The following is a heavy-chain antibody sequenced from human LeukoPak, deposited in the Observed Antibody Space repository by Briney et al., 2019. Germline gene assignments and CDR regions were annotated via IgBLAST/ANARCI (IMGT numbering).Heavy chain of an antibody. D-gene: IGHD3-22*01. V-gene: IGHV5-51*01. CDR3: ARSRNAYYDSMGLDY. J-gene: IGHJ4*02. Sequence: GESLKISCKGSGYSFTSYWIGWVRPMPGKGLEWMGIIYPGDSDTRYSPSFQGQVTISADKSISTAYLQWSSLKASDTAMYYCARSRNAYYDSMGLDYWGQGTLVTVSS. CDR1: GYSFTSYW. CDR2: IYPGDSDT.